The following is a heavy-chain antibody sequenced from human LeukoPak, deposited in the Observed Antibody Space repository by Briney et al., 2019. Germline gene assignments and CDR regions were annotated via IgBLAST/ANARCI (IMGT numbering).Heavy chain of an antibody. CDR3: AKDRYSYAFEYSDS. CDR2: ISYDGSNK. Sequence: GGSLRLSCAASGFTLSSYAMHWVRQAPGKGLEWVAVISYDGSNKYYADSVKGRFTISRDNSKNTLSLQVSSLRTEDTAVYYCAKDRYSYAFEYSDSWGQGTLVTVSS. V-gene: IGHV3-30*04. J-gene: IGHJ4*02. D-gene: IGHD5-18*01. CDR1: GFTLSSYA.